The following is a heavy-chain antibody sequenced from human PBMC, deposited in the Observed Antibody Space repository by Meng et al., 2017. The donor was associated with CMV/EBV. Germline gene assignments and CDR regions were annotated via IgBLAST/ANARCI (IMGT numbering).Heavy chain of an antibody. J-gene: IGHJ5*02. CDR1: GGSISSSNW. CDR2: IYHSGST. V-gene: IGHV4-4*02. CDR3: ARAIDDYSNYDWFDP. D-gene: IGHD4-11*01. Sequence: SETLSLTCAVSGGSISSSNWWSWVRQPPGKGLEWIGEIYHSGSTNYNPSLKSRVTISVDKSKNQFSLKLSSVTAADTAVYYCARAIDDYSNYDWFDPWGQGTLVTVS.